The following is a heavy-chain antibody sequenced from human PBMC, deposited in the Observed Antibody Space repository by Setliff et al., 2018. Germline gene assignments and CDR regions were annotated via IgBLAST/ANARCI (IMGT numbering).Heavy chain of an antibody. D-gene: IGHD3-3*01. V-gene: IGHV3-23*01. CDR2: ISGSGGST. CDR3: VRGYRGYYNCGSGSQGANWFDP. J-gene: IGHJ5*02. CDR1: GFTFRSYA. Sequence: RLSCATSGFTFRSYAMSWVRQAPGKGLEWVSAISGSGGSTYYADSVKGRFTISRDNSKNTLYLQMNSLRAEDTAVYYCVRGYRGYYNCGSGSQGANWFDPWGQGTLVTVSS.